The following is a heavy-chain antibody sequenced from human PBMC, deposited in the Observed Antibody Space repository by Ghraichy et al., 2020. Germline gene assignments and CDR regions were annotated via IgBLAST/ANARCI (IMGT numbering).Heavy chain of an antibody. V-gene: IGHV1-46*01. CDR2: INPSGGST. CDR1: GYTFTSYY. J-gene: IGHJ4*02. Sequence: ASVKVSCKASGYTFTSYYMHWVRQAPGQGLEWMGIINPSGGSTSYAQKFQGRVTMTRDTSTSTVYMELSSLRSEDTAVYYCARGPPRIAARNVAEFDYWGQGTLVTVSS. D-gene: IGHD6-6*01. CDR3: ARGPPRIAARNVAEFDY.